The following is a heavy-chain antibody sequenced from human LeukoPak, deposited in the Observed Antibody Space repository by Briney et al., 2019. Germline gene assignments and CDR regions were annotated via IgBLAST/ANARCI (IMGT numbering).Heavy chain of an antibody. Sequence: PSETLSLTCSVSDGSINSYYWNWIRRPPGRGLEWIGYIYYSGNTNYSPSLKSRVTMSVDTSKNLFSPKVSSVTAADTAVYYCARGRSNYYGMDVWGQGTTVTVSS. J-gene: IGHJ6*02. D-gene: IGHD1-26*01. CDR1: DGSINSYY. CDR2: IYYSGNT. V-gene: IGHV4-59*01. CDR3: ARGRSNYYGMDV.